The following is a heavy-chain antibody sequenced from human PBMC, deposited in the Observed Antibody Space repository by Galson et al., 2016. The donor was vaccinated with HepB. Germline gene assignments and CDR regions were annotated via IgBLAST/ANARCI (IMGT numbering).Heavy chain of an antibody. CDR3: ARDQGQTSAGYFDL. V-gene: IGHV3-23*01. CDR1: GFIFSNYG. J-gene: IGHJ2*01. Sequence: SLRLSCAASGFIFSNYGMSWVRQAPGKGLEWVSTISGSGDSTYYADSVKGRFTISRDNSKNTLFLQMNSLTAADTAVYYCARDQGQTSAGYFDLWGRGTLVTVSS. CDR2: ISGSGDST.